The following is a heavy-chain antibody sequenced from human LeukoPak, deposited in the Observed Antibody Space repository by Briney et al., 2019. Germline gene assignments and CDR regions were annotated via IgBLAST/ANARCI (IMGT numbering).Heavy chain of an antibody. CDR2: IYYSGNT. CDR1: GGSISTNY. Sequence: SETLSLTCYVSGGSISTNYWTWIRQPPGKELEWIGYIYYSGNTNYNPSLKSRVTISVDKSRNQFSLKLTSVTAADTAVYYCARAYSGTLPAKDWGQGTLVTVSS. D-gene: IGHD1-26*01. J-gene: IGHJ4*02. V-gene: IGHV4-59*01. CDR3: ARAYSGTLPAKD.